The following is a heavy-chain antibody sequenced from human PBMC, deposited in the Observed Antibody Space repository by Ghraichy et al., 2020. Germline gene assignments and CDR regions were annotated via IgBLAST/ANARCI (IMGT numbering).Heavy chain of an antibody. J-gene: IGHJ4*01. CDR2: ISSSSSTI. V-gene: IGHV3-48*02. CDR1: GFTFSSYS. Sequence: GGSLRLSCAASGFTFSSYSMNWVRQAPGKGLEWVAYISSSSSTIYYADSVKGRFTISRDNDKNSLYLQMNSLRDEDTALYYCARLNCCGDFWSGYYNPDYWGHGTLVTVSS. CDR3: ARLNCCGDFWSGYYNPDY. D-gene: IGHD3-3*01.